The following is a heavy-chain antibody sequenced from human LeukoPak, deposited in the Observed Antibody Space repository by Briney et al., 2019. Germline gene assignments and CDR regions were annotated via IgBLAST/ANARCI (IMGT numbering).Heavy chain of an antibody. CDR2: ISSDSSTI. CDR1: GFTFSDYY. Sequence: PGGSLRLSCAASGFTFSDYYMSWLRQAPGKGLEWVSYISSDSSTIYYADSVKGRFTISRDNAKNSLYLQMNSLRAEDTAVYYCARGAVAGRIFDYWGQGTLVTVSS. D-gene: IGHD6-19*01. CDR3: ARGAVAGRIFDY. J-gene: IGHJ4*02. V-gene: IGHV3-11*04.